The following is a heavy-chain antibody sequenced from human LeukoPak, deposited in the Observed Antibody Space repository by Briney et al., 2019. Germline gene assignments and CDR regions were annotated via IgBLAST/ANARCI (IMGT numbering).Heavy chain of an antibody. CDR2: IYPDGSDI. J-gene: IGHJ3*02. Sequence: GESLKISCQGSGYSFTKYCIGWVRQMPGKGLEWMGIIYPDGSDIRYSPSFQGQVTISADKSISTAYLQWSSLKASDTAMYYCARPLSSGWSHDAFDIWGQGTMVTVSS. CDR1: GYSFTKYC. D-gene: IGHD6-19*01. CDR3: ARPLSSGWSHDAFDI. V-gene: IGHV5-51*01.